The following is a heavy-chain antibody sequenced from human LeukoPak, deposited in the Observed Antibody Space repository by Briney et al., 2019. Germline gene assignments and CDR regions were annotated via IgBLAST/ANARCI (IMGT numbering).Heavy chain of an antibody. D-gene: IGHD6-19*01. CDR1: GGSFSGYY. V-gene: IGHV4-59*01. J-gene: IGHJ4*02. Sequence: KPSETLSLTCAVYGGSFSGYYWSWIRQPPGKGLEWIGYIYYSGTTNYNPSLKSRVTISVDTSKSQFSLKLNSVTAADTAVYYCARSGGYSSPQNYWGQGTLVTVSS. CDR3: ARSGGYSSPQNY. CDR2: IYYSGTT.